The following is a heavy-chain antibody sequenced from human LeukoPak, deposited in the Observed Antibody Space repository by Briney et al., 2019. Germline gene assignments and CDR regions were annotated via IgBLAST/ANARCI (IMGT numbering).Heavy chain of an antibody. J-gene: IGHJ5*02. Sequence: ASVKVSCKASGYTFTGYYMHWVRQAPGQGLEWMGWINPNSGGTNYAQKFQGRVTMTRDTSISTAYMELSRLRSDDTAVYYCARDYWVAARPYNWFDPWGQGTLVTVSS. CDR1: GYTFTGYY. V-gene: IGHV1-2*02. CDR3: ARDYWVAARPYNWFDP. CDR2: INPNSGGT. D-gene: IGHD6-6*01.